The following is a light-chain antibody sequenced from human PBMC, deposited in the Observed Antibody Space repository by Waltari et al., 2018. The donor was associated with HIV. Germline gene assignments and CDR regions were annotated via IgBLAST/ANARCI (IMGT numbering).Light chain of an antibody. Sequence: QPVLTQPPSASGTPGHGVTISCSGSNSNIVTNSVYWYQHLPGMAPKLLIYGNKRRPSGIPDRYSGSSSGASASLASGGLRSEDEADYYCATWDDSLIWVFGGGTKLTVL. J-gene: IGLJ3*02. CDR2: GNK. CDR3: ATWDDSLIWV. CDR1: NSNIVTNS. V-gene: IGLV1-47*01.